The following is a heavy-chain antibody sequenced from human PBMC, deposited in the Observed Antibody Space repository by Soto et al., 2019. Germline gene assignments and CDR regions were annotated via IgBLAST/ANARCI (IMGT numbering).Heavy chain of an antibody. Sequence: QVQLVQSGGEVKKPGASVKVSCKASGDTVTNYGISWVRQAPGQGREWMGWISFYNGNTNYAQTPQGRATLTTDTSTSTAYMELRSLRSDDTAVYFCASATSIAVAGKEKWGQGTLVTVSS. J-gene: IGHJ1*01. D-gene: IGHD6-19*01. V-gene: IGHV1-18*01. CDR3: ASATSIAVAGKEK. CDR1: GDTVTNYG. CDR2: ISFYNGNT.